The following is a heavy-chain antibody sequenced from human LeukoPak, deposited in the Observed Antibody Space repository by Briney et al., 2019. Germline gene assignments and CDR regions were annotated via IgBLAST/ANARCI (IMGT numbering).Heavy chain of an antibody. D-gene: IGHD6-13*01. CDR2: IYYSGST. V-gene: IGHV4-39*01. CDR1: GGTISSSSYY. CDR3: ARQPSIAAAGDY. J-gene: IGHJ4*02. Sequence: SETLSLTCTVSGGTISSSSYYWGWIRQPPGKGLEWIGSIYYSGSTYYNPSLKSRVTISVGTSKNQFSLKLSSVTAADTAVYYCARQPSIAAAGDYWGQGTLVTVSS.